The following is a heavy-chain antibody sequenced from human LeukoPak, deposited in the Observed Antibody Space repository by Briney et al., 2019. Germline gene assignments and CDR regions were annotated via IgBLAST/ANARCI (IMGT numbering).Heavy chain of an antibody. D-gene: IGHD6-13*01. J-gene: IGHJ5*02. CDR3: ARDSSSWYNWFDL. V-gene: IGHV1-69*08. CDR1: GGTFSSYT. Sequence: SVTVSCKASGGTFSSYTISWVRQAPGQGLEWMGRIIPILGRANYAQKFQGRVTITAEKYTSTAYMELSSLRSEDTAVYYCARDSSSWYNWFDLWGQGTLVTVSS. CDR2: IIPILGRA.